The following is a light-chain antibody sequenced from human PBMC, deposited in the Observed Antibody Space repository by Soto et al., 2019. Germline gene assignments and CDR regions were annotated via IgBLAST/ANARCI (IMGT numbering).Light chain of an antibody. CDR1: TGAVTSGYY. J-gene: IGLJ3*02. Sequence: QTVVTQEPSLTVSPGGTVTLTCASSTGAVTSGYYPNWFQQKPGQAPRALIYSTTNKPSWTPARFSGSLLGGKAALTLSGVQREDGAAYSSLLFYGVAQLVFGGGPPLPFL. CDR3: LLFYGVAQLV. CDR2: STT. V-gene: IGLV7-43*01.